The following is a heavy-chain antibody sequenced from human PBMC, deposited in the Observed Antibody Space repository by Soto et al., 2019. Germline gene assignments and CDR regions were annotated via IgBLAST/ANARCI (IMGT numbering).Heavy chain of an antibody. Sequence: QVQLVQSGAELKKPGSSVKVSCKASGDTFSFYTINWVRQAHGLGLEWMGRVNPILSMSNYAQKFQGRVTMTAYKSTSTAYMELRSLRSEDTAFYYCATSYGSGYRAFDYWGQGALVTVSS. D-gene: IGHD3-10*01. CDR3: ATSYGSGYRAFDY. J-gene: IGHJ4*02. CDR2: VNPILSMS. V-gene: IGHV1-69*02. CDR1: GDTFSFYT.